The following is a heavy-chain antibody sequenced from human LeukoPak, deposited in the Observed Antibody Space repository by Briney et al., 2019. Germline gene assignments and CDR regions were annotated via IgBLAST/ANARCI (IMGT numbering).Heavy chain of an antibody. CDR3: ARGEDYDFWSGYWNYFDY. CDR1: GFTFSSYS. CDR2: ISSSSSYI. D-gene: IGHD3-3*01. V-gene: IGHV3-21*01. Sequence: PGGSLRLSCAASGFTFSSYSMNWVRQAPGKGPEWVSSISSSSSYIYYADSVKGRFTISRDNAKNSLYLQMNSLRAEDTAVYYCARGEDYDFWSGYWNYFDYWGQGTLVTVSS. J-gene: IGHJ4*02.